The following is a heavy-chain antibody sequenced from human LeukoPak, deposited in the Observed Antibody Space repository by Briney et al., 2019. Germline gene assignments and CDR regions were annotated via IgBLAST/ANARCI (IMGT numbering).Heavy chain of an antibody. CDR1: GFTFSSYA. Sequence: GGSLRLSCAASGFTFSSYAMRWVRQAPGKGLEYVSAISSNGGSTYYANSVKGRFTISRDNSKNTLYLQMGSLRAEDMAVYYCARVLHSAEFSGLGYWGQGTLVTVSS. V-gene: IGHV3-64*01. CDR3: ARVLHSAEFSGLGY. J-gene: IGHJ4*02. CDR2: ISSNGGST. D-gene: IGHD3-16*01.